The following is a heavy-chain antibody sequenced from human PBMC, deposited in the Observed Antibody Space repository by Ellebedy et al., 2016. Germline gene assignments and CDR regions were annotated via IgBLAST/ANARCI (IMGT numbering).Heavy chain of an antibody. CDR1: GFTFSSYA. J-gene: IGHJ6*02. Sequence: GGSLRLXXAASGFTFSSYAMSWVRQAPGKGLEWVSAISGSGGSTYYADSVKGRFTISRDNSKNTLYLQMNSLRAEDTAVYYCAKQSGGRVWFSGSYSYYYGMDVWGQGTTVTVSS. D-gene: IGHD1-26*01. V-gene: IGHV3-23*01. CDR2: ISGSGGST. CDR3: AKQSGGRVWFSGSYSYYYGMDV.